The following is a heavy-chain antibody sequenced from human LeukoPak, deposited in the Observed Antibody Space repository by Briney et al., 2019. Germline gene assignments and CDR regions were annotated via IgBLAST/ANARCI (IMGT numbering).Heavy chain of an antibody. CDR2: IIPIFGTA. D-gene: IGHD1-26*01. Sequence: ASVKVSCKASGYTFTSYGISWVRQAPGQGLEWMGGIIPIFGTANYAQKFQGRVTITADESTSTAYMELSSLRSEDTAVYYCARAVKVGAPPPDYWGQGTLVTVSS. V-gene: IGHV1-69*13. CDR3: ARAVKVGAPPPDY. J-gene: IGHJ4*02. CDR1: GYTFTSYG.